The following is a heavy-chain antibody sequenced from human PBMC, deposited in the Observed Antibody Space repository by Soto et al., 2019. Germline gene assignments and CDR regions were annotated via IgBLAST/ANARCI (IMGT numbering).Heavy chain of an antibody. J-gene: IGHJ4*02. D-gene: IGHD5-12*01. CDR2: IRSKANNYAT. Sequence: EVQLVESGGGLVQPGGSLKVSCAASGFSFSASDMHWGRHASGKGLEWVGRIRSKANNYATEYAASVKGRFTISRDDSKNMVYLEMNSLKTEDAAVYYCIRQGPTDGYHWGFDYWGQGTLVTVSS. CDR3: IRQGPTDGYHWGFDY. V-gene: IGHV3-73*02. CDR1: GFSFSASD.